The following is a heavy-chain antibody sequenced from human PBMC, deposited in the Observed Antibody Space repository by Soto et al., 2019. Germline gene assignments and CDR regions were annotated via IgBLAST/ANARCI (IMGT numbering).Heavy chain of an antibody. CDR3: AKYMVRGVVPTILAS. J-gene: IGHJ5*02. V-gene: IGHV3-23*04. D-gene: IGHD3-10*01. Sequence: EVQLVESGGGLVQPGGSLRLSCAASGFTFSSYAMSWVRQAPGKGLEWVSAISGSGGSKYYADSVKGRFTISRDNSKNTLYQQMNGLRAEDTAVYYCAKYMVRGVVPTILASWGQGTLVTVSS. CDR2: ISGSGGSK. CDR1: GFTFSSYA.